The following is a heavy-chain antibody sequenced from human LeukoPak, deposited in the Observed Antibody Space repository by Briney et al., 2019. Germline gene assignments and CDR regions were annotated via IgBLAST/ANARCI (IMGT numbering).Heavy chain of an antibody. J-gene: IGHJ6*03. CDR2: ISAYNGNT. Sequence: ASVKVSCKASGYTFTGYYIHWVRQAPGQGLEWMGWISAYNGNTNYAQKLQGRVTMTTDTSTSTAYMELRSLRSDDTAVYYCARAPWGGSYYGYYYYYMDVWGKGTTVTVSS. V-gene: IGHV1-18*04. D-gene: IGHD1-26*01. CDR1: GYTFTGYY. CDR3: ARAPWGGSYYGYYYYYMDV.